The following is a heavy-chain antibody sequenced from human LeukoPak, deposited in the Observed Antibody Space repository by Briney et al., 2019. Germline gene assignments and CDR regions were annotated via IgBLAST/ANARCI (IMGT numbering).Heavy chain of an antibody. D-gene: IGHD6-19*01. CDR3: ARLGSGWPEGTIYFDY. CDR1: GYTFSSYW. CDR2: IYPGDSET. Sequence: PGESLKISCKGSGYTFSSYWIGWVRQMPGKGLEWMGIIYPGDSETRYSPSFQGQVTISADKSISTAYLPWSSLKASDTAMYYCARLGSGWPEGTIYFDYWGQGTLVT. J-gene: IGHJ4*02. V-gene: IGHV5-51*01.